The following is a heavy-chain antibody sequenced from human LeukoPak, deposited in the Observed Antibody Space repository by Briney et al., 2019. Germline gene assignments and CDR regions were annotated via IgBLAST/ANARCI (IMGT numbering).Heavy chain of an antibody. J-gene: IGHJ3*02. D-gene: IGHD6-19*01. CDR3: ARVSKKAVAADAFDI. CDR2: IYTSGST. CDR1: GGSISSYY. V-gene: IGHV4-4*07. Sequence: QASETPSLTCTVSGGSISSYYWSWIRQPAGKGLEWIGRIYTSGSTNYNPSLKSRVTMSVDTSKNQFSLKLSSVTAADTAVYYCARVSKKAVAADAFDIWGQGTMVTVSS.